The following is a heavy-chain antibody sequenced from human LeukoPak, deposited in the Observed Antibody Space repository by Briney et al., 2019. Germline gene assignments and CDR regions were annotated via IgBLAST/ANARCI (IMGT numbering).Heavy chain of an antibody. V-gene: IGHV1-18*01. CDR3: ARDSSSVLLWFGETHY. J-gene: IGHJ4*02. CDR2: ISAYNGNT. D-gene: IGHD3-10*01. CDR1: GYTFTIYG. Sequence: ASVKVSCKASGYTFTIYGISWVRQAPGQGLEWMGWISAYNGNTNYAQKLQGRVTMTTDTSTSTAYMELRSLRSDDTAVYYCARDSSSVLLWFGETHYWGQGTLVTVSS.